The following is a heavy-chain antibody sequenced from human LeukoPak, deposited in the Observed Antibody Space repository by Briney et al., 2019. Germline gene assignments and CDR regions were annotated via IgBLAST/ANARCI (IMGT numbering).Heavy chain of an antibody. J-gene: IGHJ6*02. CDR2: INPSGGST. CDR3: ARMPASEYYYYGMDV. D-gene: IGHD2-2*01. Sequence: ASVKVSCKASGYTFTSYYMHWVRQAPGQGLEWMEIINPSGGSTSYAQKFQGRVTMTRDTSTSTVYMELSSLRSEDTAVYYCARMPASEYYYYGMDVWGQGTTVTVSS. V-gene: IGHV1-46*01. CDR1: GYTFTSYY.